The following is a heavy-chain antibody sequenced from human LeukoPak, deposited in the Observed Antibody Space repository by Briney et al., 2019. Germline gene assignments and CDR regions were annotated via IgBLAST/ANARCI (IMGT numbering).Heavy chain of an antibody. CDR3: ARHATEMATIRDDAFDI. CDR1: GYSFTSYW. CDR2: IYPGDSDT. V-gene: IGHV5-51*01. D-gene: IGHD5-24*01. Sequence: GESLKISCKGSGYSFTSYWIGWVRQMPGKGLEWMGIIYPGDSDTRYSPSFQGQVTISADKSISTACLQWSSLKASDTAMYYCARHATEMATIRDDAFDIWGQGTMVTVSS. J-gene: IGHJ3*02.